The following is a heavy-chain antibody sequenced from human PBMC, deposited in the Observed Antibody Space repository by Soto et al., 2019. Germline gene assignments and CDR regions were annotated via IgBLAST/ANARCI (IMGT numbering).Heavy chain of an antibody. D-gene: IGHD6-19*01. CDR1: GSTFPGYY. J-gene: IGHJ4*02. Sequence: ASVPVSFPASGSTFPGYYMDLVRQAPEQGLEWMGWINPNSGGTNYAQKFQGWVTMTRDTSISTAYRELSRLRSDDTAVYYCARGIALDGTTNVIATPLFDLWVKGTLVTVSS. CDR3: ARGIALDGTTNVIATPLFDL. CDR2: INPNSGGT. V-gene: IGHV1-2*04.